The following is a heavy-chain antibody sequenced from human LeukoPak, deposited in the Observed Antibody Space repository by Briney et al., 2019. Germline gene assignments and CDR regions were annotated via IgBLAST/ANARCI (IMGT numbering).Heavy chain of an antibody. V-gene: IGHV3-48*02. CDR2: ISSNSRNI. CDR1: GFTFSSYS. J-gene: IGHJ4*02. Sequence: QPGRSLRLSCAASGFTFSSYSMNWVRQAPGKGLEWVSAISSNSRNIYYAESVKGRFTISRDNAKNSLYLQMNSVRDEDTAVYYCARSGYYDTSGYYYGFWGQGTLVAVSP. D-gene: IGHD3-22*01. CDR3: ARSGYYDTSGYYYGF.